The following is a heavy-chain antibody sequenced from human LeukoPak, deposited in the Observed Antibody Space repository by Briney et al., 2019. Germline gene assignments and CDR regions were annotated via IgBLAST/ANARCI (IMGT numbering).Heavy chain of an antibody. D-gene: IGHD4/OR15-4a*01. CDR2: IYSGTT. J-gene: IGHJ4*02. CDR3: ARRAGAYSHPYDY. CDR1: GFSVSSNS. V-gene: IGHV3-53*01. Sequence: QTGGSLRLSCTVSGFSVSSNSMSWVRQAPGKGLEWVSFIYSGTTHYSDSVKGRFTTSRDNSKNTLYLQMNSLRVEDTAVYYCARRAGAYSHPYDYWGQGTLVTVSS.